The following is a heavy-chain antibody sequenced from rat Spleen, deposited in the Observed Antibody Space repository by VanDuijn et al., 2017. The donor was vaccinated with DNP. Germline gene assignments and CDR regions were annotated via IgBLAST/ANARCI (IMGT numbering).Heavy chain of an antibody. J-gene: IGHJ2*01. CDR1: GFSFSDYY. Sequence: VQLVESGGGLVQPGRSLKLSCAASGFSFSDYYMAWVRQPPGKGLEWIAAISGGGSTYYNSALKSRLSISRDTSKSQVFLKMNSLQTEDTAMYFCGRHYTYWGRGVMVTVSS. D-gene: IGHD1-1*01. CDR3: GRHYTY. CDR2: ISGGGST. V-gene: IGHV2S12*01.